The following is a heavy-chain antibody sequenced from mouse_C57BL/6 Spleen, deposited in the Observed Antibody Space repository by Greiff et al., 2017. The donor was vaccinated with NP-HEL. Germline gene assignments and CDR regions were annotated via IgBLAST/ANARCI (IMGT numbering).Heavy chain of an antibody. CDR3: ARRYSKGAMGY. Sequence: QVQLKESGAELARPGASVKLSCKASGYTFTSYGISWVKQRTGQGLEWIGEIYPRSGNTYYNEKFKGKATLTADKSSSTAYMELRSLTSEDSAVYFCARRYSKGAMGYWGQGTSVTVSS. CDR2: IYPRSGNT. CDR1: GYTFTSYG. V-gene: IGHV1-81*01. D-gene: IGHD2-5*01. J-gene: IGHJ4*01.